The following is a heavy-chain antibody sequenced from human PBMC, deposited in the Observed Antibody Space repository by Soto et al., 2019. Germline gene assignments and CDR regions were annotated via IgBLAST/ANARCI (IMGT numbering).Heavy chain of an antibody. V-gene: IGHV3-30*03. CDR3: AREEHIVVVTAIPAEYFQH. Sequence: GGSLRLSCAGSGFIFSSYGIHWVRQAPGKGLEWVAAISNDGINKNYAESVKGRFSISRDNSKNTLYLQMDSLRAEDTAVYFCAREEHIVVVTAIPAEYFQHWGQGTLVTVSS. CDR2: ISNDGINK. J-gene: IGHJ1*01. CDR1: GFIFSSYG. D-gene: IGHD2-21*02.